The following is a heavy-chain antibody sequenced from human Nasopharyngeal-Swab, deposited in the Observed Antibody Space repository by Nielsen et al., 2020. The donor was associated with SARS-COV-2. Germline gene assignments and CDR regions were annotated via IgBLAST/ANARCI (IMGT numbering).Heavy chain of an antibody. V-gene: IGHV3-30-3*01. Sequence: GGSLRLSCAASGFTFSSYAMHWVRQAPGQGLEWVAVISYDGSNKYYADSVKGRFTISRDNSKNTLYLQMNSLRAEDTAVYYCARGPGSYYDNWGQGTLVTVSS. CDR2: ISYDGSNK. D-gene: IGHD3-10*01. CDR3: ARGPGSYYDN. J-gene: IGHJ4*02. CDR1: GFTFSSYA.